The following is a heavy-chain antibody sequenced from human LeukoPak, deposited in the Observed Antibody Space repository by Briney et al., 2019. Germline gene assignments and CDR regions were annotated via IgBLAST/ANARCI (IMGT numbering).Heavy chain of an antibody. CDR1: GFTFTSSA. CDR3: AALMVESQHNDY. J-gene: IGHJ4*02. V-gene: IGHV1-58*01. Sequence: SVKVSCKASGFTFTSSAVQWVRQARGQRLEWIGWIVVGSGNTNYAQKFQERVTITRDMSTNTAYMELSSLRSEDTAVYYCAALMVESQHNDYWGQGTLVTVSS. D-gene: IGHD3-10*01. CDR2: IVVGSGNT.